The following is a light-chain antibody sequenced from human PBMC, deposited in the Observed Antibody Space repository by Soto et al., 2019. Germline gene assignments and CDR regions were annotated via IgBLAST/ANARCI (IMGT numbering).Light chain of an antibody. CDR3: SSYGGSNSPVV. J-gene: IGLJ2*01. Sequence: QSVLTQPPSASGSPGQSVTISCTGTSNDVGAYNYVSWYQQHPGKAPKLVISEVTKRPSGVPDRFSGSKSGNTASLTVSGLQPEDEATYYCSSYGGSNSPVVFGGGTKLTVL. V-gene: IGLV2-8*01. CDR1: SNDVGAYNY. CDR2: EVT.